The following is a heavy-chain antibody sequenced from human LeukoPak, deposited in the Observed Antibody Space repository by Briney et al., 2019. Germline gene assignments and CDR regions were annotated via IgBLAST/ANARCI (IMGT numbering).Heavy chain of an antibody. D-gene: IGHD3-10*01. CDR1: RFTFNNYA. CDR3: AKVGD. J-gene: IGHJ4*02. CDR2: INEDGGTT. Sequence: GGSLRLSCAASRFTFNNYAKSWVRQARGKGPEWVSGINEDGGTTFYADSVKGRFTISRDNSQNTLYLQMNSLRAEDTAVYYCAKVGDWGQGTLVTVSS. V-gene: IGHV3-23*01.